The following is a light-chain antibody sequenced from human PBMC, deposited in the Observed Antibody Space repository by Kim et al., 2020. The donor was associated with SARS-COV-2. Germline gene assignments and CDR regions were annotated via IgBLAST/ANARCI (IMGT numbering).Light chain of an antibody. CDR1: KLGDKY. Sequence: VSPGQIAGITCSGSKLGDKYAYWYQKKPGQSPILVIYQHTKRPSWISQRFSGSSFGNTATLTISRAQTMDEADYYCQAWDSSTAVFGGGTKLTVL. CDR2: QHT. J-gene: IGLJ3*02. V-gene: IGLV3-1*01. CDR3: QAWDSSTAV.